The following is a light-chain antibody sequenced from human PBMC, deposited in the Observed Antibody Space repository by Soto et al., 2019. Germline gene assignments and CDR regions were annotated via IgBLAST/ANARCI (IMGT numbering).Light chain of an antibody. V-gene: IGLV2-8*01. CDR2: EVS. CDR1: SSDVGGYNY. Sequence: QSVLTQPPSASGSPGQSVTISCAGTSSDVGGYNYVSWYQQHPGKAPKLIIYEVSKRPSGVPDRFSASKSGSTASLTVSGLQAEDEADYYCSSYAGSNVVFGGGTKLTVL. CDR3: SSYAGSNVV. J-gene: IGLJ2*01.